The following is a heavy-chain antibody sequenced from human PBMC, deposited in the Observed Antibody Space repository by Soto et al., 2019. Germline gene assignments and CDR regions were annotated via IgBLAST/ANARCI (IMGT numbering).Heavy chain of an antibody. CDR1: GYTSTSYY. V-gene: IGHV1-46*03. J-gene: IGHJ6*03. CDR3: ARAPVTDTAMVMGYYYYMDV. CDR2: INPSGGST. D-gene: IGHD5-18*01. Sequence: ASVKVSCKASGYTSTSYYMHWVRQAPGQGLEWMGIINPSGGSTSYAQKFQGRVTMTRDTSTSTVYMELSSLRSEDTAVYYCARAPVTDTAMVMGYYYYMDVWGKGTTVTVSS.